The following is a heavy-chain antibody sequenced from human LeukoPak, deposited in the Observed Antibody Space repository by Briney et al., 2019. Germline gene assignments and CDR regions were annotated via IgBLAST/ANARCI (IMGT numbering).Heavy chain of an antibody. CDR1: GFTFSNYA. J-gene: IGHJ3*02. Sequence: PGGSLRLSCAASGFTFSNYAMSWVRQTPGKGLEWVSAISGSGGSVANTYYADSVKGRFTISRDNSKNTLYLQMNSLRAEDTAVYYCARVHIKLWGHDAFDIWGQGTMVTVSS. CDR2: ISGSGGSVANT. D-gene: IGHD5-18*01. V-gene: IGHV3-23*01. CDR3: ARVHIKLWGHDAFDI.